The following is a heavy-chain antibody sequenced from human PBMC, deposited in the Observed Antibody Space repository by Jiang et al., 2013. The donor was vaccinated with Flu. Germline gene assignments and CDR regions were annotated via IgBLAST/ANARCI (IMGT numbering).Heavy chain of an antibody. Sequence: VQLVESGGGVVQPGRSLRLSCAASGFTFSSYAMHWVRQAPGKGLEWVAVISYDGSNKYYADSVKGRFTISRDNSKNTLYLQMNSLRAEDTAVYYCARVVGLPDYFDYWGQGTLVTVSS. V-gene: IGHV3-30-3*01. CDR2: ISYDGSNK. J-gene: IGHJ4*02. D-gene: IGHD2-21*01. CDR3: ARVVGLPDYFDY. CDR1: GFTFSSYA.